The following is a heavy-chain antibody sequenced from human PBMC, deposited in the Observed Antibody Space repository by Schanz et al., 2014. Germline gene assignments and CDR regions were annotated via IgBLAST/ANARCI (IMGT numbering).Heavy chain of an antibody. CDR3: ARELLESPLFDY. V-gene: IGHV3-30*04. D-gene: IGHD1-1*01. CDR2: ISYDGSNK. CDR1: GFTFSSYA. Sequence: QVQLVESGGCVVQPGRSLRLSCAASGFTFSSYAMHWVRQAPGKGLEWVAVISYDGSNKYYADSVKGRFTISRDNSKNTLYLQMNSLRAEDTAVYYCARELLESPLFDYWGQGTLVTVSS. J-gene: IGHJ4*02.